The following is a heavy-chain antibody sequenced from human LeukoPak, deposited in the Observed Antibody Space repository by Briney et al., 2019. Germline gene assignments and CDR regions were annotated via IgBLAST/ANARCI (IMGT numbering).Heavy chain of an antibody. CDR2: IYYSGST. J-gene: IGHJ3*02. V-gene: IGHV4-59*01. Sequence: SETLSLTCTVSGGSISSYYWSWIRQPPGKGLEWIGYIYYSGSTNYNPSLKSRVTISVDTSKNQFSLKLSSVTAADTAVYYCARAGIQNDAFDIWGQGTMVTVSS. CDR3: ARAGIQNDAFDI. CDR1: GGSISSYY.